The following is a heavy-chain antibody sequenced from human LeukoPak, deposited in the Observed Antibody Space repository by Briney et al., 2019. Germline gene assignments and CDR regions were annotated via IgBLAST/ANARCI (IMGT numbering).Heavy chain of an antibody. CDR3: AREDGTAMDNAFDI. Sequence: PSETLSLTCTVSGGSISSYHWSWIRQPPGKGPEWIGSIYYTGSTFYNPSLKSRVTISEDPSKNQFSLKLRSVTAADTAVYYCAREDGTAMDNAFDIWGQGTMVTVSS. V-gene: IGHV4-59*12. CDR2: IYYTGST. D-gene: IGHD5-18*01. J-gene: IGHJ3*02. CDR1: GGSISSYH.